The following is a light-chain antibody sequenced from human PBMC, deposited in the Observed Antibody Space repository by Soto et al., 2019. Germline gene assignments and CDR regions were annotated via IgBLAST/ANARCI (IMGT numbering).Light chain of an antibody. CDR3: SSYTTTNTLWV. CDR2: EVS. Sequence: QSVLTQPASVSGSPGQSITISCTGTSSDVGAYDYVSWYQQNPDKAPKLIISEVSDRPSGVSNRFSGSKSGNTASLTISGLQAEDEADYFCSSYTTTNTLWVFGGGTKLTVL. V-gene: IGLV2-14*01. J-gene: IGLJ3*02. CDR1: SSDVGAYDY.